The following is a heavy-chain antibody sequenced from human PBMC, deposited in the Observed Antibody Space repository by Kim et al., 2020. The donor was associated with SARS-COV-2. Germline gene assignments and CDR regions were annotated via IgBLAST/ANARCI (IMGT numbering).Heavy chain of an antibody. D-gene: IGHD2-21*02. CDR2: ISVGGDTP. CDR1: GFSFTTYP. J-gene: IGHJ1*01. V-gene: IGHV3-23*01. Sequence: GGSLRLSCAASGFSFTTYPMSWVRQAPGKGLEWFSSISVGGDTPHYADSVRGLFTISRDNSKSTRYVQMNSLRVDDSVIYYCAKDDGGVAVTSVMHWGKGALVTVSS. CDR3: AKDDGGVAVTSVMH.